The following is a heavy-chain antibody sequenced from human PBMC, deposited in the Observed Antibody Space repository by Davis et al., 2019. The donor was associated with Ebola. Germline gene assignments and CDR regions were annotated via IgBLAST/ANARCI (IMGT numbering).Heavy chain of an antibody. D-gene: IGHD2-2*01. CDR2: ISAYNGNT. J-gene: IGHJ5*02. CDR1: GGTFSSYA. Sequence: ASVKVSCKASGGTFSSYAISWVRQAPGQGLEWMGWISAYNGNTNYAQKLQGRVTMTTEPSTSTAYMALRSLRSDDTAVYYCARGAYLKNWFDPWGQGTLVNVSS. CDR3: ARGAYLKNWFDP. V-gene: IGHV1-18*01.